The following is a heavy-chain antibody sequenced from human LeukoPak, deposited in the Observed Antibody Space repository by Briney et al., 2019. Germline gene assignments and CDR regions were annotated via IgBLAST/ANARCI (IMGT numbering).Heavy chain of an antibody. CDR2: ISGSGGST. CDR1: GFTFSSYG. V-gene: IGHV3-23*01. Sequence: GGSLRLSCAASGFTFSSYGMSWVRQAPGKGVEWVSAISGSGGSTYYADSVKGRFTISRDNSKNTLYLQMNSLRAEDTAVYYCVAYEDIVVVPVPRHFDYWGQGTLVTVSS. J-gene: IGHJ4*02. D-gene: IGHD2-2*01. CDR3: VAYEDIVVVPVPRHFDY.